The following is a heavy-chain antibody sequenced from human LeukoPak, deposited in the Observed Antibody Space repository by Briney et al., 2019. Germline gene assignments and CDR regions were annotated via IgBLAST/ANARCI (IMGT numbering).Heavy chain of an antibody. CDR1: GFTFSSNW. CDR2: IRPDGSEK. D-gene: IGHD3-22*01. Sequence: GGSLRLSCAASGFTFSSNWMHWVRQGPGKGLVWVANIRPDGSEKYYVDSVRGRFTIFRDNAKNSLYLQMNSLRAEDTAVYYCARPNGYSSGSYYDLTWDYWGQGTLVTVPS. V-gene: IGHV3-7*01. J-gene: IGHJ4*02. CDR3: ARPNGYSSGSYYDLTWDY.